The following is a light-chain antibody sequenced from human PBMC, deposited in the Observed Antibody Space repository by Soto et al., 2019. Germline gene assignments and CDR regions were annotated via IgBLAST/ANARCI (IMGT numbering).Light chain of an antibody. CDR1: SSNIGSNT. Sequence: QSVLTQPPSASGTPGQRVTISCSGSSSNIGSNTVNWYQQLPGTAPKLLIYSHNQRPSGVPDRFSGSKSGTSASLAISGLQSEGEADYYCAAWDDSLNGYVFGTGTKVTVL. CDR2: SHN. CDR3: AAWDDSLNGYV. J-gene: IGLJ1*01. V-gene: IGLV1-44*01.